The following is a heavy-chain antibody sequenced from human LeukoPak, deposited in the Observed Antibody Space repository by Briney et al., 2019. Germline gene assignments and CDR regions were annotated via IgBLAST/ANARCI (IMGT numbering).Heavy chain of an antibody. CDR3: ARDPGRSGMDV. D-gene: IGHD1-1*01. J-gene: IGHJ6*02. V-gene: IGHV3-21*01. Sequence: PGGSLRLSCAASGFTFSSYSMNWVRQAPGKGLEWVSSISSSSYIYYADSVKGRFTISRDNAKNSMYLQMNSLRAEDTAVYYCARDPGRSGMDVWGQGTTVTVSS. CDR1: GFTFSSYS. CDR2: ISSSSYI.